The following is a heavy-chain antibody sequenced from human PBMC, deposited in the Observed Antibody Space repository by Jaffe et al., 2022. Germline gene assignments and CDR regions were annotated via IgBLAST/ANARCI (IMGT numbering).Heavy chain of an antibody. CDR1: GYSISSGYY. J-gene: IGHJ3*02. Sequence: QVQLQESGPGLVKPSETLSLTCAVSGYSISSGYYWGWIRQPPGKGLEWIGSIYHSGSTYYNPSLKSRVTISVDTSKNQFSLKLSSVTAADTAVYYCATAIMITFGGVIAPPDAFDIWGQGTMVTVSS. D-gene: IGHD3-16*02. CDR2: IYHSGST. CDR3: ATAIMITFGGVIAPPDAFDI. V-gene: IGHV4-38-2*01.